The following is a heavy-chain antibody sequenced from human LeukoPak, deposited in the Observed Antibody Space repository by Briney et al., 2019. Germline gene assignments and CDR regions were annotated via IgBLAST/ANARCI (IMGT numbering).Heavy chain of an antibody. D-gene: IGHD4-17*01. J-gene: IGHJ3*02. CDR1: GDSFSSHY. CDR2: ISHIGRT. Sequence: IPSETLSLTCAVSGDSFSSHYWTWIRQSPGTGLEWIGYISHIGRTNYNPSLKSRVTISIDTSKNQFSLKLRSVTAADTAVNYCARDLVTVTKGFDIWGQGTMVSVSS. CDR3: ARDLVTVTKGFDI. V-gene: IGHV4-59*11.